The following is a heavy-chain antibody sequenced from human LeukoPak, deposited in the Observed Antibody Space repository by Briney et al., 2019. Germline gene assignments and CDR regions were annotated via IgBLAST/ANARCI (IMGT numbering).Heavy chain of an antibody. D-gene: IGHD6-13*01. CDR3: AKDLGIAAAGPTFDY. J-gene: IGHJ4*02. Sequence: GRSLRLSCAASGFTFSSYGMHWVRQAPGKGLEWVAVIWYDGSNKYYADSVKGRFTISRDNSKNTLYLQMNSLRAEDTAVYYCAKDLGIAAAGPTFDYWGQGTRVTVSS. V-gene: IGHV3-33*06. CDR2: IWYDGSNK. CDR1: GFTFSSYG.